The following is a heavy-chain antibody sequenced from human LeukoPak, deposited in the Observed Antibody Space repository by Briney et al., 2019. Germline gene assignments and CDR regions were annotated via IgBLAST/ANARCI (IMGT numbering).Heavy chain of an antibody. D-gene: IGHD3-10*01. Sequence: GGSLRLSCAASGFTFSSYAMHWVRQAPGKGLEWVAVISYDGSNKYYADSVKGRFTISRDNSKNTLYLQMNSLRAEDTAVYYCLSWFGELRDAFDIWGQGTMVTDSS. CDR3: LSWFGELRDAFDI. CDR2: ISYDGSNK. J-gene: IGHJ3*02. V-gene: IGHV3-30*04. CDR1: GFTFSSYA.